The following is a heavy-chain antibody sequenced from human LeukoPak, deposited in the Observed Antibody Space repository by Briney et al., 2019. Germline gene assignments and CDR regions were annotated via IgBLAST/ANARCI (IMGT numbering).Heavy chain of an antibody. J-gene: IGHJ4*02. V-gene: IGHV4-59*12. CDR2: IYYSGST. CDR3: ARHYGSGSYYRNAYFDY. CDR1: GGSISSYY. D-gene: IGHD3-10*01. Sequence: KPSETLSLTCTVSGGSISSYYWSWIRQPPGKGLEWIGYIYYSGSTNYNPSLKSRVTISVDTSKNQFSLKLSSVTAADTAVYYCARHYGSGSYYRNAYFDYWGQGTLVTVSS.